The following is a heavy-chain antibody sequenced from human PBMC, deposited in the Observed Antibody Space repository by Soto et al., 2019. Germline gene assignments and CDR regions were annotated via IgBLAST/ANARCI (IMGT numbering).Heavy chain of an antibody. CDR3: SPWFGGFDY. CDR1: GFTFSSYG. Sequence: QVQLVESGGGVVQPGRSLRLSCAASGFTFSSYGMHWVRQAPGKGLEWVAVISYDGSNKYYADSVKGRFTISRDNSKNTLYLQMNSLRAEDTAVYYCSPWFGGFDYWGQGTMVTVSS. V-gene: IGHV3-30*03. D-gene: IGHD3-10*01. J-gene: IGHJ4*02. CDR2: ISYDGSNK.